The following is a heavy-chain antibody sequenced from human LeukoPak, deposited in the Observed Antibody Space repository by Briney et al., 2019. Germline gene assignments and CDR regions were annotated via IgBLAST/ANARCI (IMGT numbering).Heavy chain of an antibody. CDR1: GFTFSNYE. CDR3: ARGTYYFEK. Sequence: PGGSLRLSCAASGFTFSNYEINWVSQAPGKGLEWVSYIGGSGSTIYYADSVKGRFTISRDNAKSSLYLQMNSLRVEDTAVYYCARGTYYFEKWGQGTLVTVSS. J-gene: IGHJ4*02. D-gene: IGHD1/OR15-1a*01. CDR2: IGGSGSTI. V-gene: IGHV3-48*03.